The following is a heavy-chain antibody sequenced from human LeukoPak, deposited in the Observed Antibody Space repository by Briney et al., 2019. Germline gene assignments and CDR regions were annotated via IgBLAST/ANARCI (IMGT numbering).Heavy chain of an antibody. D-gene: IGHD5-18*01. CDR1: GFTLGSHD. V-gene: IGHV3-13*01. Sequence: GGSLRLSCTASGFTLGSHDMHWVRQTTGEGLQWVAAIASGFHIFYAGSVKGRFTVSREDAKKSLYLQMNSLRAGDTAVYYCVREARGYHYTYFDYWGQGTLVTVSS. J-gene: IGHJ4*02. CDR3: VREARGYHYTYFDY. CDR2: IASGFHI.